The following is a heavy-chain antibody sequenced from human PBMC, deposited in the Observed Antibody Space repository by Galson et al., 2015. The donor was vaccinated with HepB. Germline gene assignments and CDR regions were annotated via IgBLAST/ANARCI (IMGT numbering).Heavy chain of an antibody. CDR3: ARSPTTVARAFDI. CDR2: IIPIFGPA. CDR1: GGSFNNFA. D-gene: IGHD4-23*01. V-gene: IGHV1-69*13. Sequence: SVKVSCKASGGSFNNFAVSWVRQAPGQGLEWMGGIIPIFGPANYARKIQGRVTISAGDSPSTVYMELHSLRSEDTAVYYCARSPTTVARAFDIWGQGTMVAVSA. J-gene: IGHJ3*02.